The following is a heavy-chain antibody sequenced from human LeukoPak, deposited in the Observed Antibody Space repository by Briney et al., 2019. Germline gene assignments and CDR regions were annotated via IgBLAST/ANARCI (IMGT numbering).Heavy chain of an antibody. J-gene: IGHJ4*02. V-gene: IGHV3-7*01. CDR1: GFTFSSYW. CDR2: IKQDGSGK. CDR3: ARVEEGILTGYFDY. Sequence: PGGSLRLSCAASGFTFSSYWMSWVRQAPGKGLEWVANIKQDGSGKYYVDSVKGRFTISRDNAKNSLYLQMNSLRAEDTAVYYCARVEEGILTGYFDYWGQGTLVTVSS. D-gene: IGHD3-9*01.